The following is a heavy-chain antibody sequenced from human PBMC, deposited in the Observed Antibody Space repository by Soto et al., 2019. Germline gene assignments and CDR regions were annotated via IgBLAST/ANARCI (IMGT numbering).Heavy chain of an antibody. Sequence: QLLETGGGLVQPGRSLRLSCAASGFTFSNYAMSWVRQAPGQGLDWVSAISGSGGTTYYADFVKGRFTISRDNSKNTLFLQMNSLRAEDAAVYYCAKFFVETGSNSGWPWSFHYWGQGTLVTVSS. V-gene: IGHV3-23*01. J-gene: IGHJ4*02. CDR2: ISGSGGTT. CDR3: AKFFVETGSNSGWPWSFHY. CDR1: GFTFSNYA. D-gene: IGHD6-25*01.